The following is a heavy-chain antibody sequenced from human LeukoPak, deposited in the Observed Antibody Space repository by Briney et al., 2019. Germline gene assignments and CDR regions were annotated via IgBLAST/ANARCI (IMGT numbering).Heavy chain of an antibody. CDR3: ARDGWFYYDSSDYSGFDY. CDR2: INPNSGGT. Sequence: ASVKVSCKASGYTFTGYYIHWVRQAPGQGLEWMGWINPNSGGTNYAQKFQGRVTMTRDTSTSTVYMELSSLRSEDTAVYFCARDGWFYYDSSDYSGFDYWGQGTLVTVSS. D-gene: IGHD3-22*01. CDR1: GYTFTGYY. V-gene: IGHV1-2*02. J-gene: IGHJ4*02.